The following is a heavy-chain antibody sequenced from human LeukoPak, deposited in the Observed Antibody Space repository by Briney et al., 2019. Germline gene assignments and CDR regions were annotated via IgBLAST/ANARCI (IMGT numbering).Heavy chain of an antibody. Sequence: GGSLRLSCAASGFTFSSYWMSWVRQAPGKGLEWVSFISESSTNIKYADSVKGRVTVSRDNANNLLSLQMNSLRADDTAVYYCARESPSSGSYSSWGQGTLVTVSS. D-gene: IGHD1-26*01. CDR1: GFTFSSYW. J-gene: IGHJ5*02. V-gene: IGHV3-48*01. CDR3: ARESPSSGSYSS. CDR2: ISESSTNI.